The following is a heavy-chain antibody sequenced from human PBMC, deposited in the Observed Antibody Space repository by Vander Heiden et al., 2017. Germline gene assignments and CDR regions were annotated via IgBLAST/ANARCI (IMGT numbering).Heavy chain of an antibody. Sequence: QLQLVQSGAEVTKTGASVTVSCKASGYNFTSYYMHWVRQAPGQGLEWMGIINPSGGSTSYAQKFQGRVTMTRDTSTSTVYMELSSLRSEDTAVYYCARGLSSGAVFDYWGQGTLVTVSS. CDR3: ARGLSSGAVFDY. D-gene: IGHD3-22*01. J-gene: IGHJ4*02. V-gene: IGHV1-46*01. CDR2: INPSGGST. CDR1: GYNFTSYY.